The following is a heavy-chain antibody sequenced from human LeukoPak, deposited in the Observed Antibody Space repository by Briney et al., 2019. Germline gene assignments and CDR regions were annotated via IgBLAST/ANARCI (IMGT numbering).Heavy chain of an antibody. Sequence: SETLSLTCTVSGGSISSYYWSWIRQPPGKGLEWIGYIYYSGSTNYNPSLKSRVTISVDTSKNQFSLKLSSVTAADTAVYYCARESLVGLNWFDPWGQGTLVTVSS. CDR2: IYYSGST. CDR1: GGSISSYY. CDR3: ARESLVGLNWFDP. V-gene: IGHV4-59*12. J-gene: IGHJ5*02.